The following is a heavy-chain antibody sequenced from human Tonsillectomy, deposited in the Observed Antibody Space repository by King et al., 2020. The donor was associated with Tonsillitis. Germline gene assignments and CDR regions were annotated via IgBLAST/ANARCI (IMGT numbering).Heavy chain of an antibody. D-gene: IGHD5-18*01. CDR1: DGSISTYY. CDR2: ISYSGAT. Sequence: QLQESGPGLVKPSETLSLTCTVSDGSISTYYWNWIRQTPGKGLEWIGHISYSGATNYNPSLNSRVTISIDTSKNQFSLKLTSVTVADAAVYYCARRTEGTGYRYGNWFDTWGQGTLVTVSS. V-gene: IGHV4-59*01. CDR3: ARRTEGTGYRYGNWFDT. J-gene: IGHJ5*02.